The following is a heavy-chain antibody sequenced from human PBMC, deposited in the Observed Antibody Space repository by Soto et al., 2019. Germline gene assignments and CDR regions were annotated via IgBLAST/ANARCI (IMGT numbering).Heavy chain of an antibody. Sequence: QVQLVQSGAEVKKPGASVKVSCKASGYTFTDYYMHWVRQAPGQGLEWMGWINPNSGGTNYAQKFQGRVTMTRDTSISTAYIELNRLRSDDTAVYYCARDQSPSSGWPGMDVWGQGTTATVSS. CDR2: INPNSGGT. CDR1: GYTFTDYY. V-gene: IGHV1-2*02. D-gene: IGHD6-19*01. CDR3: ARDQSPSSGWPGMDV. J-gene: IGHJ6*02.